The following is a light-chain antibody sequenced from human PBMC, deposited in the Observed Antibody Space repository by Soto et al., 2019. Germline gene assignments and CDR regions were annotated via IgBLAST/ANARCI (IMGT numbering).Light chain of an antibody. CDR2: GGS. V-gene: IGKV1-27*01. CDR3: QKYDSAPWT. J-gene: IGKJ1*01. Sequence: DIQMTQSPASLSASVGDRVTITCRASQGINKYLAWHQQKPGKVPKLLISGGSTLQSGVPSRFSGSGSGTDFTLTISSLQPEDVATYYCQKYDSAPWTFGQGTKVEI. CDR1: QGINKY.